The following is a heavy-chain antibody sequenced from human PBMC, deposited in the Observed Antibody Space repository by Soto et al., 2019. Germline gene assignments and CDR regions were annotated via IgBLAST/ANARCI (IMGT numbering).Heavy chain of an antibody. D-gene: IGHD2-21*02. CDR2: MSSSSIYR. CDR1: GFTFSSCS. J-gene: IGHJ5*02. CDR3: ARDCGGDCYSVYGNL. Sequence: PGGSLRRSCAAAGFTFSSCSMNWVRQAPGKGLEWVSSMSSSSIYRXXADSVKGXXTSSMGKANKXRYLQXRSLRAEDTAVYYCARDCGGDCYSVYGNLWGRGT. V-gene: IGHV3-21*01.